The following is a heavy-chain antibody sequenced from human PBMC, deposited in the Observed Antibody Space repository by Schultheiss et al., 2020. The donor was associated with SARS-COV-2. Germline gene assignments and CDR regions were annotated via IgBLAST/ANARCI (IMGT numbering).Heavy chain of an antibody. CDR3: AKDPWRGPTTVVTPFDY. J-gene: IGHJ4*02. CDR2: ISGSGGST. D-gene: IGHD4-23*01. Sequence: GESLKISCAASGFTFSSYAMSWVRQAPGKGLEWVSAISGSGGSTYYADSVKGRFTISRDNSKNTLYLQMNSLRAEDTAVYYCAKDPWRGPTTVVTPFDYWGQGTLVTVSS. V-gene: IGHV3-23*01. CDR1: GFTFSSYA.